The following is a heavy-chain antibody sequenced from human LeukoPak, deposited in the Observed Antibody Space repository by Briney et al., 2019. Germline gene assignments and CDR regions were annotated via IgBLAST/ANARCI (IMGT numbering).Heavy chain of an antibody. CDR2: IDWDDDK. CDR1: GFSLSTTGMC. Sequence: GSGPAPVKPTQTLTLTCTFSGFSLSTTGMCVSWIRQPPGKALEWLARIDWDDDKFYSTPLKTRLTISKDTSKNQVVLTMTNMDPVDTATYYCARISTVVGGFDSWGQGTLVTVSS. CDR3: ARISTVVGGFDS. V-gene: IGHV2-70*17. D-gene: IGHD4-23*01. J-gene: IGHJ4*02.